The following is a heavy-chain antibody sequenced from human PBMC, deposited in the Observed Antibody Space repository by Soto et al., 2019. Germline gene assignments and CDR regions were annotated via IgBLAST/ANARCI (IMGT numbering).Heavy chain of an antibody. J-gene: IGHJ5*02. D-gene: IGHD2-21*01. CDR1: GVTLSDYP. V-gene: IGHV1-69*01. CDR2: LLPIFGTT. CDR3: ARGYCGYATCNTWILNWLDP. Sequence: QVQLVQSGAEVKKPGSSVKVSCKASGVTLSDYPINWVRQAPGQGLEWMGGLLPIFGTTIYAQTFQGRLTITADESTNTAYMELSDLRPEDTAIFYCARGYCGYATCNTWILNWLDPWGQGTLVTVSS.